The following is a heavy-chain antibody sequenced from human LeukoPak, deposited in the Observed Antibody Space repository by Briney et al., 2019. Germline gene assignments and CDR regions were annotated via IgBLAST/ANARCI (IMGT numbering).Heavy chain of an antibody. J-gene: IGHJ6*04. CDR1: GFTFSSYG. CDR3: ASSRGTPYYYYYGMDV. Sequence: GRSLRLSCAASGFTFSSYGMHWVRQAPGKGLEWVAVISYDGSNKYYADSVKGRFTISRDNSKNTLYLQMNSLRAEDTAVYYCASSRGTPYYYYYGMDVWGKGTMVTVSS. D-gene: IGHD1-7*01. CDR2: ISYDGSNK. V-gene: IGHV3-30*03.